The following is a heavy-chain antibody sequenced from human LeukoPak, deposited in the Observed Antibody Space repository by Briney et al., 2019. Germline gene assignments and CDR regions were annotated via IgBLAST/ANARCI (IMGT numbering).Heavy chain of an antibody. D-gene: IGHD2-2*02. CDR3: ARYSLGYCSSTSCYTNFDY. CDR2: IYYSGST. Sequence: SETLSLTCTVSGGSISSGDYYWSWTRQPPGKGLEWIVYIYYSGSTYYNPSLKSRVTISVDTSKNQFSLKLSSVTAADTAVYYCARYSLGYCSSTSCYTNFDYWGQGTLVTVSS. J-gene: IGHJ4*02. V-gene: IGHV4-30-4*01. CDR1: GGSISSGDYY.